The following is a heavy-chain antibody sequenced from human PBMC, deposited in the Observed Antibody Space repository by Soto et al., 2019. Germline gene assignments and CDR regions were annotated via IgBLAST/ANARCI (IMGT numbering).Heavy chain of an antibody. J-gene: IGHJ4*02. CDR1: GSSIRNSYYF. V-gene: IGHV4-39*01. Sequence: PSETLSLTCTVSGSSIRNSYYFWGWIRQPPGKGLEWIGSIFNNGSTHHNPSLKSRVTISVDTSKNQFSLKLSSVTAADTAVYYCVRRHGLTIDAYYWGQGTLVTVSS. D-gene: IGHD3-10*01. CDR2: IFNNGST. CDR3: VRRHGLTIDAYY.